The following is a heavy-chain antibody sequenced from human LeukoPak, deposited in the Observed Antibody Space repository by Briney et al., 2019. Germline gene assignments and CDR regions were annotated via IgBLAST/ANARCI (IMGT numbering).Heavy chain of an antibody. CDR3: AKDSAFYYIDV. D-gene: IGHD3-10*01. CDR2: IRYNGNNQ. CDR1: GFTFNNYG. Sequence: GGSLRLSCAASGFTFNNYGMHWVRQAPGKGLEWVAFIRYNGNNQYYADSVKGRFTISRDNSKNTLYLQMNSLKGDDTAVYYCAKDSAFYYIDVWGKGTTVTISS. J-gene: IGHJ6*03. V-gene: IGHV3-30*02.